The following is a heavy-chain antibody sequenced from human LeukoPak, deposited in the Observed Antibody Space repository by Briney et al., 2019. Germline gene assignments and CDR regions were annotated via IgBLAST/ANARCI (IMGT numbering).Heavy chain of an antibody. CDR2: IYSSGST. CDR1: GGSISSYY. J-gene: IGHJ4*02. Sequence: SETLSLTCTVSGGSISSYYWNWIRQPAGKGLEWIGRIYSSGSTNYNPSLKSRVTMSVDTSKNQFSLKLTSVTAADTAVYSSARVSGSSTWLSYFDYWGQGTLVTVYS. D-gene: IGHD6-13*01. CDR3: ARVSGSSTWLSYFDY. V-gene: IGHV4-4*07.